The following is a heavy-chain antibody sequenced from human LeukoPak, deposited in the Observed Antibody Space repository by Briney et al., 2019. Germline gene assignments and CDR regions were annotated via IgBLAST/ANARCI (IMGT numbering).Heavy chain of an antibody. CDR1: KFTFSHYG. CDR3: AKDRSDYYGSGSYDYYYYGMDV. CDR2: VSDSGGST. J-gene: IGHJ6*02. D-gene: IGHD3-10*01. V-gene: IGHV3-23*01. Sequence: GSRRLSGTALKFTFSHYGMHGVRQAPGKGLEWVSAVSDSGGSTYYADSGKGRSTRSRENYKNTLYLKMTSLRAEDTAVYCCAKDRSDYYGSGSYDYYYYGMDVWGQGTTVTVSS.